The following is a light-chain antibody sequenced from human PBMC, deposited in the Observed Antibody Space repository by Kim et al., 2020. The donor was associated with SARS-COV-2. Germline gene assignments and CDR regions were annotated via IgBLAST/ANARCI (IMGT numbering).Light chain of an antibody. V-gene: IGLV3-1*01. CDR1: NLGNKY. CDR2: QNT. Sequence: SYELTQPPSVSVSPGQTASITCSGDNLGNKYVCWYQQKPGQSPVLVIYQNTKRPSGIPERFSGSNSGNTATLTISGTQAMDESDFSCQAWDGTTVVFGGGTKLTVL. CDR3: QAWDGTTVV. J-gene: IGLJ2*01.